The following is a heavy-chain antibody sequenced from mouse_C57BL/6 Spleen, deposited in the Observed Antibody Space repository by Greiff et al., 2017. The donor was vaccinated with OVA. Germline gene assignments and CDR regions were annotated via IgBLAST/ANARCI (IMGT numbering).Heavy chain of an antibody. V-gene: IGHV1-63*01. D-gene: IGHD4-1*01. CDR1: GYTFTNYW. J-gene: IGHJ2*01. CDR3: ARNWDRYYFDY. CDR2: IYPGGGYT. Sequence: QVQLLQSGAELVRPGTSVKMSCKASGYTFTNYWIGWAKQRPGHGLEWIGDIYPGGGYTNYNEKFKGKATLTADKSSSTAYMQFSSLTSEDSAIYYCARNWDRYYFDYWGQGTTLTVSS.